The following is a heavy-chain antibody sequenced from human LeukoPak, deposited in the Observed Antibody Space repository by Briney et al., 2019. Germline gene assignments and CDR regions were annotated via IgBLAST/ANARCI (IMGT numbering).Heavy chain of an antibody. Sequence: GESLKISCKGSGYSFPSYWIGWVRQMPGKGLEWMGIIYPGDSDTRYNPSFQGQVIISADKSISTAYLQWSSLKASDTAMYYCARRSDRIGTGYYIYWGQGTLVTVSS. CDR1: GYSFPSYW. J-gene: IGHJ4*02. V-gene: IGHV5-51*01. CDR3: ARRSDRIGTGYYIY. D-gene: IGHD3-9*01. CDR2: IYPGDSDT.